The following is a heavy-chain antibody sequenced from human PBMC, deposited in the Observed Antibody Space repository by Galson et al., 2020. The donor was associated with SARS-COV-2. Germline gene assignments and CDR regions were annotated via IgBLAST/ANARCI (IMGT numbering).Heavy chain of an antibody. D-gene: IGHD1-7*01. CDR2: ISGSGDNT. Sequence: GGSLRLSCAASGLIFSNYAMSWVRQDPGKGLECVSVISGSGDNTKYADSVRGRFTISRDNSKKMLFLQMTSLRAEDTAVYYCVRGGSWNFDSWFDPWGQGTLVAV. CDR1: GLIFSNYA. V-gene: IGHV3-23*01. J-gene: IGHJ5*02. CDR3: VRGGSWNFDSWFDP.